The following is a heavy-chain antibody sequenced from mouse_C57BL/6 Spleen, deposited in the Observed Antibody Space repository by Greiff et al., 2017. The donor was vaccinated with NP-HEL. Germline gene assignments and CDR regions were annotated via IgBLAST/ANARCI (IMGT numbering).Heavy chain of an antibody. Sequence: EVMLVESGGGLVQPGGSMKLSCVASGFTFSNYWMNWVRQSPEKGLEWVAQIRLKSDNYATHYAESVKGRFTISRDDSKSSVYLQMNNLRAEDTGIYYCTVYYYGSSLDYWGQGTTLTVSS. CDR3: TVYYYGSSLDY. V-gene: IGHV6-3*01. CDR1: GFTFSNYW. CDR2: IRLKSDNYAT. J-gene: IGHJ2*01. D-gene: IGHD1-1*01.